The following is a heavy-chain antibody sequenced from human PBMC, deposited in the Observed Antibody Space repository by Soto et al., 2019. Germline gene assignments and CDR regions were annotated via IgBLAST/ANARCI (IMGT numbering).Heavy chain of an antibody. Sequence: PSETLSLTCAVSGYSISSGYYCGWIRQPPGKGLEWIGSIYHSGNTYYNPSLKSRVTISVDTSKNHFSLKLSSVTAADTAVYYCARARIVVAGTIVDYWGQRTLVTVSS. D-gene: IGHD6-19*01. CDR1: GYSISSGYY. J-gene: IGHJ4*02. CDR2: IYHSGNT. V-gene: IGHV4-38-2*01. CDR3: ARARIVVAGTIVDY.